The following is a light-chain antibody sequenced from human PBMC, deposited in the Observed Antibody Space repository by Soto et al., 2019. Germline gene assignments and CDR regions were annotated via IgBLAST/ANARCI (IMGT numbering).Light chain of an antibody. CDR1: SGSIASNY. V-gene: IGLV6-57*03. Sequence: NFMLTQPHSVSESPGKTVTISCTRSSGSIASNYMQWYQQRPGSAPTTVIYGNNQRPSGVPDRFSGSIDSSSNSASLTISGLKTEDEADYYCQSYDSSLWVFGGGTKLTVL. J-gene: IGLJ3*02. CDR2: GNN. CDR3: QSYDSSLWV.